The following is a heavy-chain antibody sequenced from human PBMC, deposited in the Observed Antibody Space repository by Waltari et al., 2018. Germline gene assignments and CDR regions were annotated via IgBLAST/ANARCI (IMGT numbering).Heavy chain of an antibody. Sequence: QVQLQESGPGLVKPSGTLSLTCAVSGGASSSSNWWSWVRQPPGKGLEWIGEIYHSGRTNYHPSLKSRAIISVDKSKNQFSLKLSSVTAANTAVYYCARTRDDYGDYMSGDYWGQGTLVTVSS. D-gene: IGHD4-17*01. CDR2: IYHSGRT. CDR1: GGASSSSNW. J-gene: IGHJ4*02. CDR3: ARTRDDYGDYMSGDY. V-gene: IGHV4-4*02.